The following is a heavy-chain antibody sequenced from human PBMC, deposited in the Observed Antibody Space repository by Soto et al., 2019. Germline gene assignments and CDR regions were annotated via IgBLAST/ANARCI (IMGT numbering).Heavy chain of an antibody. CDR2: IYYSGST. D-gene: IGHD2-15*01. J-gene: IGHJ6*03. V-gene: IGHV4-31*03. CDR3: AGAQVGYCSGGSFYDMDV. Sequence: QVQLQASGPGLVKPSQTLSLTCTVSGGSISSGGYYWSWIRQHPGKGLEWIGYIYYSGSTYYNPSLKSRVTISVDTTKNQFSLKLSSVTAADTGVYYCAGAQVGYCSGGSFYDMDVWGKGTTVTVSS. CDR1: GGSISSGGYY.